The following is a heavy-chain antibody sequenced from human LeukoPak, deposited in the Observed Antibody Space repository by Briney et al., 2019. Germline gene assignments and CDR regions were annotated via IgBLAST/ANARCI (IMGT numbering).Heavy chain of an antibody. CDR2: INPNSANT. J-gene: IGHJ4*02. Sequence: GSVKVSCKASGYTFTSYDINWVRQATGQGLEWMGWINPNSANTGYAQKFQGRVTLTRNTSISTAYMELSSLRSDDTAVYYCARDRYFVVGATPFDYWGQGTLVTVSS. D-gene: IGHD1-26*01. V-gene: IGHV1-8*01. CDR3: ARDRYFVVGATPFDY. CDR1: GYTFTSYD.